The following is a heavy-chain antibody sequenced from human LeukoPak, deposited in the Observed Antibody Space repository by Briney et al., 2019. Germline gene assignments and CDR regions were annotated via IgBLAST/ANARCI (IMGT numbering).Heavy chain of an antibody. D-gene: IGHD2/OR15-2a*01. CDR3: ARGLYGHGAFDI. V-gene: IGHV4-39*07. Sequence: PSETLSLTCTVSGGSISSSSYYWGWIRQPPGKGLEWIGSIYYSGSAYYNPSLKSRVTISVDTSKNQFSLKLSSVTAADTAVYYCARGLYGHGAFDIWGQGTMVAVSS. CDR2: IYYSGSA. J-gene: IGHJ3*02. CDR1: GGSISSSSYY.